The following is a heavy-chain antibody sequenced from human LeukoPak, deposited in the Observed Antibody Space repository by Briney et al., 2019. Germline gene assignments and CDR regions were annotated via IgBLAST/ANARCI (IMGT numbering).Heavy chain of an antibody. CDR1: GFTFSSYG. Sequence: GRSLRLSCAASGFTFSSYGMHWVRQAPGKGLEWVAVISYDGSNKYYADSVKGRFTISRVNSKNTLYLQMNSLRAEDTAVYYCAKDIRSIAVAVPFDYWGQGTLVTVSS. J-gene: IGHJ4*02. CDR3: AKDIRSIAVAVPFDY. V-gene: IGHV3-30*18. CDR2: ISYDGSNK. D-gene: IGHD6-19*01.